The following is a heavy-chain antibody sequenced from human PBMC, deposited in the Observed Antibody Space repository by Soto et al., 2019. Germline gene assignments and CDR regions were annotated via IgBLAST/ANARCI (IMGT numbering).Heavy chain of an antibody. J-gene: IGHJ4*02. CDR3: ARGPRVSSTGTGAH. CDR1: GFTFSAYW. CDR2: ISDDGSTA. D-gene: IGHD1-1*01. Sequence: LRLALAVSGFTFSAYWMHWGRQVPGKGLTWVSRISDDGSTATYADSVKGRFIISRDNAKNSLYLEMNTLRADDSGLYYCARGPRVSSTGTGAHWGRGTLVTVSS. V-gene: IGHV3-74*01.